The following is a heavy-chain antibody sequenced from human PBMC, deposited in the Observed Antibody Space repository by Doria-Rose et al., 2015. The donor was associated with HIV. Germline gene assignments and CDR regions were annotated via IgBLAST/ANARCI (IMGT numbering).Heavy chain of an antibody. D-gene: IGHD1-26*01. J-gene: IGHJ4*02. Sequence: GGGLVQPGGSLRLSCAASGFTFSDHYMDWVRQAPGKGLEWVGRSKNKVKSYITEYAASVKGRFTISRDDSKDSLYLQMNRLKSEDTAVYYCATWISGTYNYWGQGTLVTVSS. CDR2: SKNKVKSYIT. CDR1: GFTFSDHY. V-gene: IGHV3-72*01. CDR3: ATWISGTYNY.